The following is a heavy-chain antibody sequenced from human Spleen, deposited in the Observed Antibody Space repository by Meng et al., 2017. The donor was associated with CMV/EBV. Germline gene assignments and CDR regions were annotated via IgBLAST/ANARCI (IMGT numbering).Heavy chain of an antibody. CDR3: ARGVVHYHYGMDV. J-gene: IGHJ6*02. V-gene: IGHV4-34*01. Sequence: CAVYGGSFSGYYWSWIRQPPGKGLEWIGEISHSRSPNYNPSLKSRVTISADTSKNQFSLKMSSVTAADTAVYYCARGVVHYHYGMDVWGQGTTVTVSS. CDR1: GGSFSGYY. CDR2: ISHSRSP.